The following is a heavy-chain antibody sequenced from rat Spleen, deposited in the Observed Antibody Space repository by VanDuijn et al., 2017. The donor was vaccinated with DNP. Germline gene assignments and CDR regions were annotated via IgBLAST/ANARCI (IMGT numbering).Heavy chain of an antibody. CDR1: GFTFNNHW. CDR3: ARVMTTGAMDT. Sequence: EVQLVESGGDLVRPGRSLNLSCVVSGFTFNNHWMTWIRQVPGKGLEWVASITSSGGNTFYPDSVKGRFTISRDDARNTLYLQMNSLRSGDTATYYCARVMTTGAMDTWGQGTSVTVSS. CDR2: ITSSGGNT. J-gene: IGHJ4*01. D-gene: IGHD5-1*01. V-gene: IGHV5-31*01.